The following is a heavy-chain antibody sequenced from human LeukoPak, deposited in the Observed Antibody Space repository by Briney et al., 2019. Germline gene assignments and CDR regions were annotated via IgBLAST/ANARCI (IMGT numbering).Heavy chain of an antibody. V-gene: IGHV4-59*01. D-gene: IGHD6-19*01. Sequence: SETLSLTCTVSGGSISSYYWSWVRQPPGKGLGWIGDIYYSGSTNYTPSLKSRVTISVDSSKHQSSLKLSSVTAADPAVYYCARDDYSSGWPDAFDIWGQGTMVTVSS. J-gene: IGHJ3*02. CDR1: GGSISSYY. CDR2: IYYSGST. CDR3: ARDDYSSGWPDAFDI.